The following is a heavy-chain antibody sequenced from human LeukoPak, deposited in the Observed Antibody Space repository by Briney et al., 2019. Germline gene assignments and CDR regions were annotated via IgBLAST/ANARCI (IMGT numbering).Heavy chain of an antibody. CDR2: IKQDGSKK. CDR1: GFPFSSYW. V-gene: IGHV3-7*04. D-gene: IGHD5-24*01. CDR3: TRVGYIDEGIDY. Sequence: GGSLRLSCVASGFPFSSYWKTWVRQAPGKGLEWVANIKQDGSKKSYVDSVKGRFTISRDNAKNSLYLQMNSLRAEDTAIYYCTRVGYIDEGIDYWGQGTLVTVSS. J-gene: IGHJ4*02.